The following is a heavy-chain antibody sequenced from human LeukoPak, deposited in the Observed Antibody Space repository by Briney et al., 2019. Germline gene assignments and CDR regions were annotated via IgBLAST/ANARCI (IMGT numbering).Heavy chain of an antibody. Sequence: SETLSLTCTVSGGSISSYYWSWIRQPAGKGLEWIGRIYTSGSTNYNPSLKSRVTMSVDTSKNQFSLKLGSVTAADTAVYYCASGSIAVAGREFDYWGQGTLVTVSS. CDR1: GGSISSYY. CDR3: ASGSIAVAGREFDY. D-gene: IGHD6-19*01. V-gene: IGHV4-4*07. J-gene: IGHJ4*02. CDR2: IYTSGST.